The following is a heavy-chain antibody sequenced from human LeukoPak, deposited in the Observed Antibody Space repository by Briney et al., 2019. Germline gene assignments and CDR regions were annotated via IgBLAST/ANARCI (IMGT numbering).Heavy chain of an antibody. CDR2: IIPILGIA. J-gene: IGHJ4*02. CDR1: GGTFSSYA. V-gene: IGHV1-69*04. Sequence: SVKVSCKASGGTFSSYAISWVRQAPGQGLEWMGRIIPILGIANYAQKFQGRVTITADKSTSTAYMELSSLRSEDTAVCYCASPQTSRWSYGSYWGQGTLVTVSS. CDR3: ASPQTSRWSYGSY. D-gene: IGHD5-18*01.